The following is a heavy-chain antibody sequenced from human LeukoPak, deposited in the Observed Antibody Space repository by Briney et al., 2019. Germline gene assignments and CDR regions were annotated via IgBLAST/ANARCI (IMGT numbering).Heavy chain of an antibody. D-gene: IGHD3-9*01. J-gene: IGHJ4*02. V-gene: IGHV4-61*02. CDR1: GGSFSSGSYY. CDR3: ARTPVYDILTGYYTANFDY. Sequence: PSQTLSLTCTVSGGSFSSGSYYWSWIRQPAGKGLEWIGRTSSSGSTNYNPSLKSRVTISVDTSKNQFSLKLSSVTAADAAVYYCARTPVYDILTGYYTANFDYWGQGTLVTVSS. CDR2: TSSSGST.